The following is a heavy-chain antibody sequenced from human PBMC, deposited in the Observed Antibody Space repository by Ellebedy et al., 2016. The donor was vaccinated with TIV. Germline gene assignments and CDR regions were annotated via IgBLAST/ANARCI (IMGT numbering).Heavy chain of an antibody. D-gene: IGHD3-10*01. CDR2: IYYSGTT. CDR1: GGSISTSNFY. J-gene: IGHJ4*01. CDR3: ARGYYNSGKYFSPGE. Sequence: MPSETLSLTCTVSGGSISTSNFYRGWVRQPPGKGLEWIGNIYYSGTTQYNPSLKSRVTISVDTSKDQFSLKMSSVTAADTAIYYCARGYYNSGKYFSPGEWGQGTLVTVSS. V-gene: IGHV4-39*07.